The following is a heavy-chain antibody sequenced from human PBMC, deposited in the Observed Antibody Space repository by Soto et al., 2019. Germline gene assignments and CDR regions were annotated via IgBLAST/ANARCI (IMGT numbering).Heavy chain of an antibody. D-gene: IGHD5-18*01. Sequence: GASVKVSCKASGGTFSSYAISWVRQAPGRGLEWMGGIIPIFGTANYAQKFQGRVTITADESTSTAYMELSSLRSEDTAVYYCARRGYSYVYQNGYYGMDVWGQGTTVTVSS. V-gene: IGHV1-69*13. J-gene: IGHJ6*02. CDR3: ARRGYSYVYQNGYYGMDV. CDR1: GGTFSSYA. CDR2: IIPIFGTA.